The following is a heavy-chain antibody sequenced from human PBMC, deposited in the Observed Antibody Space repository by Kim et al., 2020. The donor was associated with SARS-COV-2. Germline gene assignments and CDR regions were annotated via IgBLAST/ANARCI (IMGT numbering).Heavy chain of an antibody. D-gene: IGHD3-10*01. CDR2: TYYRSKWHY. V-gene: IGHV6-1*01. Sequence: SQTLSLTCAISGDSVSSSSGAWNWIRQSPLRGLEWLGRTYYRSKWHYEFATSVRSRIIIDPDTSRNQISLQLNSVTPEDTAVYYCASGSGRTGLDVWGLGTTVTVSS. J-gene: IGHJ6*01. CDR1: GDSVSSSSGA. CDR3: ASGSGRTGLDV.